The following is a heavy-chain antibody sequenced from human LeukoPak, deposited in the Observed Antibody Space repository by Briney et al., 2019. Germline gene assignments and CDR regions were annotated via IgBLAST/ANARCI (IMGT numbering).Heavy chain of an antibody. V-gene: IGHV7-4-1*02. Sequence: ASVKVSCKASGYTFTSYALNWVRQAPGQGLKWMGWINTDTGKPTYAQGFTGRFVFSLDTSVSTAYLQISSLKAGDTAVYYCARANSRYSSGWHYYYYYYMDVWGKGTTVTVSS. D-gene: IGHD6-19*01. CDR3: ARANSRYSSGWHYYYYYYMDV. CDR1: GYTFTSYA. CDR2: INTDTGKP. J-gene: IGHJ6*03.